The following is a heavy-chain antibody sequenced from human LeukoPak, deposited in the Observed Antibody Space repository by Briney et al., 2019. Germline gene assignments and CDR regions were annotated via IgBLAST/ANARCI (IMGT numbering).Heavy chain of an antibody. CDR2: IIPIFGTA. CDR3: ARDHLGRYGMDV. D-gene: IGHD7-27*01. CDR1: GGTFSSYA. V-gene: IGHV1-69*13. J-gene: IGHJ6*02. Sequence: AASVKVSCKASGGTFSSYAISWVRQAPGQGLEWMGGIIPIFGTANYAQKFQGRVTITADESTSTAYMELSSLRSEDTAVYYCARDHLGRYGMDVWGQGTTVTVSS.